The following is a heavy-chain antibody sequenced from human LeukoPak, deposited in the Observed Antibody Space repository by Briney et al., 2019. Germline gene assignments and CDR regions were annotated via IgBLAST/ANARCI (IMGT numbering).Heavy chain of an antibody. Sequence: GGSLRLSCAASGFTFSSYAMSWVRQAPGKGLEWVSAISVSGSSTYYADSVKGRFTISRDNSKNTLYLQMNSLRAEDTAVYYCASRKYSSSWVYYYYGMDVWGQGTTVTVSS. V-gene: IGHV3-23*01. CDR2: ISVSGSST. J-gene: IGHJ6*02. CDR1: GFTFSSYA. D-gene: IGHD6-13*01. CDR3: ASRKYSSSWVYYYYGMDV.